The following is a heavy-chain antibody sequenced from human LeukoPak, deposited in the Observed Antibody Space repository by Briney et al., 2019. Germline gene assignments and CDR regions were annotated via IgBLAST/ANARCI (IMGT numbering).Heavy chain of an antibody. CDR3: ARGFFLRSSGYQRGGDY. CDR2: ISSSTTTI. V-gene: IGHV3-48*04. D-gene: IGHD3-22*01. Sequence: GGSLRLSCAASGFTFSTHGMNWVRQAPGKGLEWVSYISSSTTTIKYADSVRGRFTISRDNAKNSLYLQMNSLRAEDTAVYYCARGFFLRSSGYQRGGDYWGQGTLVTVSS. CDR1: GFTFSTHG. J-gene: IGHJ4*02.